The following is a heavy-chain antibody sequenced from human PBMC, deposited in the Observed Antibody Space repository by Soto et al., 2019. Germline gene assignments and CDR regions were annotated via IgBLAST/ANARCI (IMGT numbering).Heavy chain of an antibody. Sequence: SQTLSLTCVISGYSVSSDSAARNWIRQSPSRGLEWLGRTYYKSKWYNNYAASVKSRITINPDTSKNQLSLQLNSVTPDDTAVYYCARGDQGFDYWGQGTLVTVSS. CDR2: TYYKSKWYN. V-gene: IGHV6-1*01. J-gene: IGHJ4*02. CDR3: ARGDQGFDY. CDR1: GYSVSSDSAA. D-gene: IGHD3-16*01.